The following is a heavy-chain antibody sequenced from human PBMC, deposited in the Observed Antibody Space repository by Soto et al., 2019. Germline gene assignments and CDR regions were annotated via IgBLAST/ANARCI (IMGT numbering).Heavy chain of an antibody. CDR3: AKDTRTSPIRGFDY. J-gene: IGHJ4*02. CDR1: GFTFDDYA. Sequence: DVQLVESGGGLVQPGRSLRLSCAASGFTFDDYAMHWVRQAPGKGLEWVSGISWNSGSIGYADSVKGRFTIPRDNAKNSLYLQMNSLRAEDTALYYCAKDTRTSPIRGFDYWGQGTLVTVSS. V-gene: IGHV3-9*01. D-gene: IGHD2-2*01. CDR2: ISWNSGSI.